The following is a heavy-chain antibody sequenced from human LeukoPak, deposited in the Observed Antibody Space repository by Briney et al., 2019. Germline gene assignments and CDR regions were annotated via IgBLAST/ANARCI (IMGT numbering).Heavy chain of an antibody. D-gene: IGHD6-19*01. CDR3: ARDYKRWLVQYGMDV. V-gene: IGHV3-33*01. CDR2: IWYDGRTQ. Sequence: SLRLSCAASGFTFSTYGMHWVRQAPGKGLEWVAVIWYDGRTQFYAESVKGRFAVSRDNSKNTLYLQMNSLRAEDTAVYYCARDYKRWLVQYGMDVWGQGTTVTVSS. J-gene: IGHJ6*02. CDR1: GFTFSTYG.